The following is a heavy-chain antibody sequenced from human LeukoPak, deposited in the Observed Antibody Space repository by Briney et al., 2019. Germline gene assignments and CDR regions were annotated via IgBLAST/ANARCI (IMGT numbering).Heavy chain of an antibody. Sequence: SETLSLTCTVSGGSISSYYWSWIRQPPGKGLEWIGYIYYSGGTYYNPSLRSRLSMSLDTSRNQFSLRLSSVTAADTAVYYCAVTGSYTTTLHYWGQGTLVTVSS. J-gene: IGHJ4*02. D-gene: IGHD2-2*02. CDR3: AVTGSYTTTLHY. V-gene: IGHV4-59*06. CDR1: GGSISSYY. CDR2: IYYSGGT.